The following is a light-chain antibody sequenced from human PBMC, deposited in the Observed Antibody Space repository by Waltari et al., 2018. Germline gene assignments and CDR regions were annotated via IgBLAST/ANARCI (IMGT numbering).Light chain of an antibody. CDR1: TGAVPSGHY. V-gene: IGLV7-46*01. CDR3: WLAYTGGIVV. J-gene: IGLJ2*01. Sequence: QAVVTQEPSLTVSPGGTVTLHRGPSTGAVPSGHYPYWLQQKPGQDPRTLIYDSYIKQSWTPARFSASLVGGKAALTLSGAQAEDEAKYYCWLAYTGGIVVFGGGTERAVL. CDR2: DSY.